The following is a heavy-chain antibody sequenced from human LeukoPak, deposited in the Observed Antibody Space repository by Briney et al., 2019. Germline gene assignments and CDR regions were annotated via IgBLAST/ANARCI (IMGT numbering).Heavy chain of an antibody. CDR3: ARVSSSSTNYFDS. CDR2: ISSGSTYT. CDR1: GFTFSGYA. Sequence: PGGSLILSCEASGFTFSGYAVSWVRQAPGKGLEWVSYISSGSTYTNYGDAVKGRFIISRDNAKNSLYLQMNSLRAEDTAVYYCARVSSSSTNYFDSWGQGTLVTVSS. V-gene: IGHV3-11*06. J-gene: IGHJ4*02. D-gene: IGHD6-19*01.